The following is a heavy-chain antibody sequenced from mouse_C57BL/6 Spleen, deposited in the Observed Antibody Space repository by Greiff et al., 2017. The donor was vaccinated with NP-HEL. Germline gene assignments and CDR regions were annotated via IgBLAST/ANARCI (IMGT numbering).Heavy chain of an antibody. D-gene: IGHD2-1*01. CDR3: AKMGYYGNSWFAY. Sequence: VKLMESGPGLVQPSQSLSITCTVSGFSLTSYGVHWVRQSPGKGLEWLGVIWRGGSTDYNAAFMSRLSITKDNSKSQVFFKMNSLQADDTAIYYCAKMGYYGNSWFAYWGQGTLVTVSA. CDR1: GFSLTSYG. V-gene: IGHV2-5*01. CDR2: IWRGGST. J-gene: IGHJ3*01.